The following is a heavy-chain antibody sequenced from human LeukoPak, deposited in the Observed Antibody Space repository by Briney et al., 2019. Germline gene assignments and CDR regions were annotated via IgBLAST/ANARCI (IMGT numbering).Heavy chain of an antibody. V-gene: IGHV3-30-3*01. CDR1: GFTFSSYA. CDR2: ISYDGSNK. Sequence: PGGSLRLSCAASGFTFSSYAMHWVRQAPGKGLEWVAVISYDGSNKHYADSVKGRFTISRDNSKNTLYLQMNSLRAEDTAVYYCARSSRRYCSGGSCYAPADYWGQGTLVTVSS. J-gene: IGHJ4*02. CDR3: ARSSRRYCSGGSCYAPADY. D-gene: IGHD2-15*01.